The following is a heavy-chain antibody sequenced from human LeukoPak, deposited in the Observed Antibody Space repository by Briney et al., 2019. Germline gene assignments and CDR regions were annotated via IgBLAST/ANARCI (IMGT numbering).Heavy chain of an antibody. J-gene: IGHJ4*02. Sequence: GGSLRLSCAASGFTFSSYWMTWVRQAPGKGLEWVANIKKDGSEKYYVDSVRGRFTISRDNAKNSLYLQMNSLRAEDTAVYYCARETGWNYGGYWGQGTLVTVSS. D-gene: IGHD1-7*01. CDR2: IKKDGSEK. CDR3: ARETGWNYGGY. V-gene: IGHV3-7*05. CDR1: GFTFSSYW.